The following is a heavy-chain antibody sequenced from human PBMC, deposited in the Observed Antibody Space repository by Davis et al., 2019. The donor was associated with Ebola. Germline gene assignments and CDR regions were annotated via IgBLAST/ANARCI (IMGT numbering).Heavy chain of an antibody. CDR2: IGGNSGWT. D-gene: IGHD1-7*01. CDR1: GFTFSSYW. V-gene: IGHV3-23*01. CDR3: ASRPLIQELRVPHFDY. J-gene: IGHJ4*02. Sequence: GGSLRLSCAASGFTFSSYWMSWVRQAPGKGLEWVSGIGGNSGWTYYADSVRGRFTISRDNSRDTVYLQMNSLRAEDTAVYYCASRPLIQELRVPHFDYWGQGTLVTVSS.